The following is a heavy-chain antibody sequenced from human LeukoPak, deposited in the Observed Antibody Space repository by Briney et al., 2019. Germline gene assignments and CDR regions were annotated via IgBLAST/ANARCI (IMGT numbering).Heavy chain of an antibody. CDR1: SGSISSYY. J-gene: IGHJ3*02. V-gene: IGHV4-59*01. CDR3: ARDYAFDI. CDR2: IFYSGST. Sequence: PSETLSLTCTVSSGSISSYYWSWIRQPPGKGLEWIGYIFYSGSTNYNPSLKSRVTMSVDTSKKQFSLKLSSVTAADTAVYYCARDYAFDIWGQGTMVTVSS.